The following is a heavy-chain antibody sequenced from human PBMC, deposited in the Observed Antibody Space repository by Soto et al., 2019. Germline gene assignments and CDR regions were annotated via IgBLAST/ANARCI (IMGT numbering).Heavy chain of an antibody. V-gene: IGHV3-7*01. CDR1: GFTFSSYW. Sequence: PGGSLRLSCAASGFTFSSYWMSWVRQAPGKGLVWVANIKQDGSEKYYVDSVKGRFTISRDNAKNSLYLQMNSLRAEDTAVYYCARVMVATIYYYYYMDVWGKGTTVTVSS. CDR2: IKQDGSEK. J-gene: IGHJ6*03. CDR3: ARVMVATIYYYYYMDV. D-gene: IGHD5-12*01.